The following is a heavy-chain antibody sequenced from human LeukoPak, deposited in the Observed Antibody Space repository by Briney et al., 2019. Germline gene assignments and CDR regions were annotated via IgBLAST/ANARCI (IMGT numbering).Heavy chain of an antibody. J-gene: IGHJ4*02. V-gene: IGHV4-4*07. CDR3: ARDSGRRGYPEYFFDY. Sequence: SETLSLTCTVSRGYIGTYYWSWIRQPAAKGLDWIGRIYTSGSTKKNPSLSSRVTISIDATKNQFSLRLCSLTAADTAIYYCARDSGRRGYPEYFFDYWGQGTPVIVSS. CDR1: RGYIGTYY. CDR2: IYTSGST. D-gene: IGHD3-10*01.